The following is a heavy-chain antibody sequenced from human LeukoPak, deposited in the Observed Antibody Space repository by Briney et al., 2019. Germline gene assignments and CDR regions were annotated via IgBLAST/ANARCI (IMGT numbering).Heavy chain of an antibody. CDR1: GGTFSSYT. J-gene: IGHJ4*02. V-gene: IGHV1-69*13. Sequence: SVKVSCKASGGTFSSYTISWVRQAPGQGLEWMGGIIPIFGTANYAQKFQGRVTITADESTSTAYMELSSLRSEDTAVYYCTRDRPLAVAGTPDYWGQGTLVTVSS. CDR2: IIPIFGTA. D-gene: IGHD6-19*01. CDR3: TRDRPLAVAGTPDY.